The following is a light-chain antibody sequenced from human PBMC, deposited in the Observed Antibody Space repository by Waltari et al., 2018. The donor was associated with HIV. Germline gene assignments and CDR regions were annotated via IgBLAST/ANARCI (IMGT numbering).Light chain of an antibody. J-gene: IGLJ3*02. V-gene: IGLV2-14*01. CDR1: NSDVGAYDY. Sequence: QSVLTQPASVSGSPGQSITISCTGTNSDVGAYDYVSWYQQSPGQAPKLPIYEVTFRSPGISYRFSGSKSGNTASMTISGLQPEDEAHYYCSSYAATTTILFGGGTRLTVL. CDR2: EVT. CDR3: SSYAATTTIL.